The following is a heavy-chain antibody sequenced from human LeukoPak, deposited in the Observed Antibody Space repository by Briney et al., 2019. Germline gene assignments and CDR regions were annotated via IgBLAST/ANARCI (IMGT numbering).Heavy chain of an antibody. CDR3: QKAAYDILTGQPIFDY. D-gene: IGHD3-9*01. J-gene: IGHJ4*02. CDR2: IGTAGDT. Sequence: GGSLRLSCAASGFTFSSYDMHWVRQATGKGLEWVSAIGTAGDTYYPGSVKCRFTISRENAKNSLYLQMTSLRAGDTAVYYRQKAAYDILTGQPIFDYWGQGTLVTVSS. CDR1: GFTFSSYD. V-gene: IGHV3-13*01.